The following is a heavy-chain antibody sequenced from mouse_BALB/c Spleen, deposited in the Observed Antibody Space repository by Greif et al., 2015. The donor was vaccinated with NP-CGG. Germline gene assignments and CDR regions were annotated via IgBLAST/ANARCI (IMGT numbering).Heavy chain of an antibody. Sequence: VQLQQSGAELVKPGASVKLSCKASGYTFTSYWMHWVKQRPGQGLEWIGEIDPSDSYTNYNQKFKGKATSTVDKSSSPAYMQLSSLTSEDSAVYYCAAPADYYAMDYWGQGTSVTVSS. CDR3: AAPADYYAMDY. V-gene: IGHV1-69*02. J-gene: IGHJ4*01. D-gene: IGHD3-1*01. CDR2: IDPSDSYT. CDR1: GYTFTSYW.